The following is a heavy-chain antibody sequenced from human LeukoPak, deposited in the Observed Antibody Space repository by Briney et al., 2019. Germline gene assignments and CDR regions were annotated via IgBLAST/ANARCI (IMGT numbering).Heavy chain of an antibody. V-gene: IGHV3-30*03. CDR1: GFTFTNYG. CDR3: ARDRNYGGNSYYFDY. J-gene: IGHJ4*02. CDR2: ISTDGSNK. D-gene: IGHD4-23*01. Sequence: GRSLTLSCAASGFTFTNYGLHWVRQAPGKGLEWVALISTDGSNKNYADSVRGRFTISRDNSKNTLYLQMNSLRAEDTAVYYCARDRNYGGNSYYFDYWGQGTLVTVSS.